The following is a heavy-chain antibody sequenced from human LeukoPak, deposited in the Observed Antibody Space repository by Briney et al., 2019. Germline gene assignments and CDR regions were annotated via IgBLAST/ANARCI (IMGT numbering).Heavy chain of an antibody. D-gene: IGHD5-24*01. Sequence: SVKVSCKASGGTFGSYAISWVRQAPGQGLEWMGGIIPIFGTAYYAQTFQGRVTITTDESTSTAYMELSRLRSEDTAVYYCARGRDPRDDAFDIWGQGTMVTVSS. CDR3: ARGRDPRDDAFDI. V-gene: IGHV1-69*05. CDR2: IIPIFGTA. J-gene: IGHJ3*02. CDR1: GGTFGSYA.